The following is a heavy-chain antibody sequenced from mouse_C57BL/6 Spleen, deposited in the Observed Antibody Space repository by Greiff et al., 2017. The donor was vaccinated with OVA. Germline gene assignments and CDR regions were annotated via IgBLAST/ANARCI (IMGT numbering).Heavy chain of an antibody. CDR1: GYAFSSSW. CDR3: ARSTAQAPYYFDY. Sequence: LEESGPELVKPGASVKISCKASGYAFSSSWMNWVKQRPGKGLEWIGRIYPGDGDTNYNGKFKGKATLTADKSSSTAYMQLSSLTSEDSAVYFCARSTAQAPYYFDYWGQGTTLTVSS. V-gene: IGHV1-82*01. J-gene: IGHJ2*01. CDR2: IYPGDGDT. D-gene: IGHD3-2*02.